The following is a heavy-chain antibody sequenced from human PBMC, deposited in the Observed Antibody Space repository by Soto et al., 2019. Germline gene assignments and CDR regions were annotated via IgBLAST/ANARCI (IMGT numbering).Heavy chain of an antibody. D-gene: IGHD1-7*01. CDR1: RFTFSDFY. J-gene: IGHJ2*01. CDR2: ISTSSTYT. V-gene: IGHV3-11*06. CDR3: ARDGISGTTEKWYLDI. Sequence: GGSLRLSCAASRFTFSDFYINWIRQAPGKGLEWVSYISTSSTYTNYAESVKGRFTISRDDAKNSVYLQMNSLRAEDTAVYYCARDGISGTTEKWYLDIWGRGTLVTVSS.